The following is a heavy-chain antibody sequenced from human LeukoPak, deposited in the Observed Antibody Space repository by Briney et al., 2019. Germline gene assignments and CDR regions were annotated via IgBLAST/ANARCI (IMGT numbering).Heavy chain of an antibody. Sequence: ASVKVSCKAAGYTFNTYGISWVRQAPGQGLEWMGWISGYNGNTNYAQKLQGRVTMTTDTSTSTAYMELRSLRSDDTAVYYCARQRPYGSGIYFDLWGRGTLVTVSS. J-gene: IGHJ2*01. CDR3: ARQRPYGSGIYFDL. CDR2: ISGYNGNT. V-gene: IGHV1-18*01. D-gene: IGHD3-10*01. CDR1: GYTFNTYG.